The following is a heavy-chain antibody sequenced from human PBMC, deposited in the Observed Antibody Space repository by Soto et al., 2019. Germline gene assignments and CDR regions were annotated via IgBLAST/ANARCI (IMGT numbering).Heavy chain of an antibody. CDR3: ATNGKFCTKAACYDN. Sequence: PGGSLRLSCAASGFTFSNYVMTWVRQTPGQGLEWVSVITGGGGITYYADSVKGRFTISRDNSKSALYLQMNSLGAEDTALYFCATNGKFCTKAACYDNWGQGTLVTVSS. D-gene: IGHD2-8*01. CDR1: GFTFSNYV. V-gene: IGHV3-23*01. J-gene: IGHJ4*02. CDR2: ITGGGGIT.